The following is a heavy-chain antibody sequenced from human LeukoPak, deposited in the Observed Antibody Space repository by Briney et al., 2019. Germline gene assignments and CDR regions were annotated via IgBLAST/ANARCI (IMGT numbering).Heavy chain of an antibody. CDR3: ARAWATDYFDY. J-gene: IGHJ4*02. CDR2: MYYSGTI. V-gene: IGHV4-59*01. Sequence: SETLSLTCTVSGGSISSYYWSWIRQPPGKRLEWIGYMYYSGTINYNPSLKSRVTISVDTSKNQFSLKQSSVTAADTAMYYCARAWATDYFDYWGQGTLVTVSS. CDR1: GGSISSYY.